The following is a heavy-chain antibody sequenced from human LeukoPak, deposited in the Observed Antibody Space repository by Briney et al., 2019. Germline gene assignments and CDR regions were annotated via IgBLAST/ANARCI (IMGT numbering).Heavy chain of an antibody. Sequence: PGGSLRLSCAASGFIFNNYGIHWVRQAPGKGLEWVAFIRYDGSNEYYADSVKGRFTISRDNSKNTLYLQMNSLRAEDTAVYYCAKDAKSGWSYFDYWGQGNLVTVSS. V-gene: IGHV3-30*02. CDR1: GFIFNNYG. D-gene: IGHD6-19*01. CDR3: AKDAKSGWSYFDY. J-gene: IGHJ4*02. CDR2: IRYDGSNE.